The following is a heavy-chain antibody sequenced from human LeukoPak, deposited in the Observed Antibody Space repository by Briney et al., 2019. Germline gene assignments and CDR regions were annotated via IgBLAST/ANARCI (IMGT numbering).Heavy chain of an antibody. Sequence: SETLSLTCTVSGGSISSSCYYWGWIRQPPGKGLEWLGSTYCSGSTYYNPSLKGRVTISVDTSKNQFSLKLSSVTAADTAAYYCARGIPRITIFGVVMAGHWFDPWGQGTLVTVSS. D-gene: IGHD3-3*01. J-gene: IGHJ5*02. CDR2: TYCSGST. V-gene: IGHV4-39*07. CDR3: ARGIPRITIFGVVMAGHWFDP. CDR1: GGSISSSCYY.